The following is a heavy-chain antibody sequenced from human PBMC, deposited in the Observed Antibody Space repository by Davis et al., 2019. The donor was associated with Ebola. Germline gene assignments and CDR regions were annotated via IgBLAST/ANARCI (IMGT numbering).Heavy chain of an antibody. CDR1: GYTFSSYG. J-gene: IGHJ4*02. D-gene: IGHD2-15*01. CDR3: ARDIVVMASDY. Sequence: AASAKVSCKASGYTFSSYGITWVRQAPGQGLEWRGWISGYSGNTNYARNLQGRVTMTTDTSTSTAYMELRSLRPDDTAVYYCARDIVVMASDYWGQGTLVTVSS. CDR2: ISGYSGNT. V-gene: IGHV1-18*01.